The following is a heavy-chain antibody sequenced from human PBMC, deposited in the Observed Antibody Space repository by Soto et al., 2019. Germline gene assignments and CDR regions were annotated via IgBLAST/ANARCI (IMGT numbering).Heavy chain of an antibody. J-gene: IGHJ5*02. D-gene: IGHD6-13*01. CDR1: GYTFTSYY. CDR2: INPSGGST. Sequence: QVQLVQSGAEVKKPGASVKVSCKASGYTFTSYYMHWVRQAPGQGLEWMGIINPSGGSTSYAQKFQGRVTMTRDTSTSTVYTELGSLRSEDTAVYYCARGGGVTIAAAGWFDPLGQGTLVTVSS. CDR3: ARGGGVTIAAAGWFDP. V-gene: IGHV1-46*01.